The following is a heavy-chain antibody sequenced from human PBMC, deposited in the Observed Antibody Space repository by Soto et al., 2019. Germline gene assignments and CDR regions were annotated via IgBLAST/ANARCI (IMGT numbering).Heavy chain of an antibody. J-gene: IGHJ6*02. Sequence: ASVKVSCKASGYTFTGYYMHWVRQAPGQGLEWMGWINPNSGGTNYAQKFQGWVTMTRDTSISTAYMELSRLRSDDTAVYYCARATYYDILTGYTFSDYGMDVWGQGTTVTVSS. V-gene: IGHV1-2*04. CDR3: ARATYYDILTGYTFSDYGMDV. CDR1: GYTFTGYY. D-gene: IGHD3-9*01. CDR2: INPNSGGT.